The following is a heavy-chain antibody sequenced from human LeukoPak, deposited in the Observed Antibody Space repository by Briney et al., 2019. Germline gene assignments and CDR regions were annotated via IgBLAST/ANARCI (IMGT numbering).Heavy chain of an antibody. CDR3: AGSRHDHNPKKGALDY. CDR2: ISGSGGST. D-gene: IGHD1-1*01. Sequence: PGGSLRLSCAASGFTFSSYAMSWVRQAPGKGLEWVSAISGSGGSTYYADSVKGRFTISRDNAKNTLYLQMNSLRADDTAVYYCAGSRHDHNPKKGALDYWGQGTLVTVSS. V-gene: IGHV3-23*01. CDR1: GFTFSSYA. J-gene: IGHJ4*02.